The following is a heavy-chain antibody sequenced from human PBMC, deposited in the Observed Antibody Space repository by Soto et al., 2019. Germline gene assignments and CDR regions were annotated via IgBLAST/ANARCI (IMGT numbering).Heavy chain of an antibody. Sequence: KASETLSLTCAVYGGSLSGFYWSWIRQPPGKGLEWIGEINHSGSTNYNPSLKSRVTISVDTSKNQFSLKLSSVTAADTTVYYCARAVVEVGAPQDPYYFDYWGQGTLVTVSS. D-gene: IGHD1-26*01. J-gene: IGHJ4*02. V-gene: IGHV4-34*01. CDR1: GGSLSGFY. CDR3: ARAVVEVGAPQDPYYFDY. CDR2: INHSGST.